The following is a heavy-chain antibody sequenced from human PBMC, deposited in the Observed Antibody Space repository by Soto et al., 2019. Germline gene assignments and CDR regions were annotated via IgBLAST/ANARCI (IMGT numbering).Heavy chain of an antibody. CDR1: GFTFSSYA. J-gene: IGHJ3*02. CDR3: AKSIVVVPAAMYAFDI. Sequence: GGSLRLSCAASGFTFSSYAMSWVRQAPGKGLEWVSAISGSGGSTYYADSVKGRFTISRDNSKNTLYLQMNSLRAEDTAVYYCAKSIVVVPAAMYAFDIWGQGTMVTVSS. CDR2: ISGSGGST. D-gene: IGHD2-2*01. V-gene: IGHV3-23*01.